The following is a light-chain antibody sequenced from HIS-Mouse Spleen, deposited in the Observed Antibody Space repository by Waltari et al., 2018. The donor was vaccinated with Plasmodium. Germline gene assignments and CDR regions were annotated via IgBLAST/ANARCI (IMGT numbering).Light chain of an antibody. CDR1: SRDVGSYNL. Sequence: QSALTQPASVSGSPGQSITISCTGTSRDVGSYNLVSWYQQHPGKAPKLMIYAGSKRPSGVSNRFSGSKSGNTASLTISGLQAEDEADYYCCSYAGSSTFVFGGGTKLTVL. CDR2: AGS. CDR3: CSYAGSSTFV. V-gene: IGLV2-23*03. J-gene: IGLJ3*02.